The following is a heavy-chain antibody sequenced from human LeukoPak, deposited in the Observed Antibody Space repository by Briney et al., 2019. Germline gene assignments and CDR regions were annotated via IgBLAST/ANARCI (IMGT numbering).Heavy chain of an antibody. CDR2: ISYDGSNK. CDR1: GFTFSSYA. Sequence: PGRSLRLSCAASGFTFSSYAMHWVRQAPGKGLEWVAVISYDGSNKYYADSVKGRFTISRDYSKNTLYLQMNSLRAEDTAVYYCARGVRGYSYPIFDYWGQGTLVTVSS. D-gene: IGHD5-18*01. V-gene: IGHV3-30-3*01. J-gene: IGHJ4*02. CDR3: ARGVRGYSYPIFDY.